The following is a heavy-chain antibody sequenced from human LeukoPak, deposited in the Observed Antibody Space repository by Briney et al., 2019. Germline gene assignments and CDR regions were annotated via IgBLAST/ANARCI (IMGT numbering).Heavy chain of an antibody. CDR3: ARGYGDKASNLYYYGMDV. CDR2: IWYDGSNK. J-gene: IGHJ6*02. V-gene: IGHV3-33*01. CDR1: GFTFSSYG. D-gene: IGHD4-17*01. Sequence: PGGSLRLSCAASGFTFSSYGIHWVRQAPGKGLEWVAVIWYDGSNKYYADSVKGRFTISRDNSKNTLYLQMNSLRAEDTAVYYCARGYGDKASNLYYYGMDVWGQGTTVTVSS.